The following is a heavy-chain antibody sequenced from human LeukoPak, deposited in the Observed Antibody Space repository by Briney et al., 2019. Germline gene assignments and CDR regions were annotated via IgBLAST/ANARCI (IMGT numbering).Heavy chain of an antibody. J-gene: IGHJ4*02. V-gene: IGHV3-66*01. D-gene: IGHD4-17*01. CDR3: ARGPTVKYYFDY. Sequence: GGSLRLSCAASGFTVSSNYMSWVRQAPGEGLEWVSVIYSGGSTYYADSVKGRFTISRDNSKNTLYLQMNSLRAEDTAVYYCARGPTVKYYFDYWGQGTLVTVSS. CDR2: IYSGGST. CDR1: GFTVSSNY.